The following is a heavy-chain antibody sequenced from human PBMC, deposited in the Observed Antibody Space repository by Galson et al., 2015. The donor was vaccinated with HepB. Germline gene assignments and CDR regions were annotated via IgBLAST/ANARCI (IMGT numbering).Heavy chain of an antibody. V-gene: IGHV3-21*01. Sequence: SLRLSCAASGFTFSSYSMNWVRQAPGKGLEWVSSISSSSSYIYYADSVKGRFTISRDNAKNSLYLQMNSLRAEDTAVYYCARDTMVRGDYYYCGMDVWGQGTTVTVSS. CDR2: ISSSSSYI. CDR3: ARDTMVRGDYYYCGMDV. J-gene: IGHJ6*02. CDR1: GFTFSSYS. D-gene: IGHD3-10*01.